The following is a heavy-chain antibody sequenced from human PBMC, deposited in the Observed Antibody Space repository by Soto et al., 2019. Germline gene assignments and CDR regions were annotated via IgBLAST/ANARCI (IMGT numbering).Heavy chain of an antibody. V-gene: IGHV1-3*01. CDR3: ARGIVTGSEYNYYYYGMDV. J-gene: IGHJ6*02. Sequence: GASVKVSCKASGYTFTSYAMHWVRQAPGQRLDWMGWINAGIGDTEYSEKFQGRVTITRDTSASTACMELSSLRSEDTAVYYCARGIVTGSEYNYYYYGMDVWGQGTTVTVSS. D-gene: IGHD1-1*01. CDR2: INAGIGDT. CDR1: GYTFTSYA.